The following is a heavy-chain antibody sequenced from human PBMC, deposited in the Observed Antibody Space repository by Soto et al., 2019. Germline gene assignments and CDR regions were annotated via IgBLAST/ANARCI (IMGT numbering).Heavy chain of an antibody. CDR1: GDSVSSNSAA. V-gene: IGHV6-1*01. CDR3: VRAYCSGGSCWAWSNWFDP. CDR2: TYYRSKWYN. Sequence: QVQLQQSGPGLVKPSQTLSLTCAISGDSVSSNSAAWNWIRQSPSRGLEWLGRTYYRSKWYNDYAVSVKSRLTINPDTSKNQFSLQLNSVTPEDTAVYYCVRAYCSGGSCWAWSNWFDPWGQGTLVTVSS. J-gene: IGHJ5*02. D-gene: IGHD2-15*01.